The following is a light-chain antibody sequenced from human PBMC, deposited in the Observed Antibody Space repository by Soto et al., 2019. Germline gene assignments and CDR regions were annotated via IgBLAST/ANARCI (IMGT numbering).Light chain of an antibody. J-gene: IGKJ5*01. CDR2: GAF. V-gene: IGKV3-11*01. CDR3: QQSNIWPPVN. CDR1: PSVTNY. Sequence: EIVLTQSPGTLSLSPLEIATLSCRSSPSVTNYLAWYQQKPGQAPRLLIYGAFNRATGIPARFSGSGSGTDFTLTISSLEPEDFAVYYCQQSNIWPPVNFGQGTRLEIK.